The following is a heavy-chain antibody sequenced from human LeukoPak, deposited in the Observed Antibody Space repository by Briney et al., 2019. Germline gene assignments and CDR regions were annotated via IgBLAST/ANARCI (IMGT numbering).Heavy chain of an antibody. CDR2: INHSGST. V-gene: IGHV4-34*01. D-gene: IGHD5-18*01. CDR1: GGSFSGYY. CDR3: ARGKPWIQLWSPYFDY. J-gene: IGHJ4*02. Sequence: LETLSLTCAVYGGSFSGYYWSWIRQPPGKGLEWIGEINHSGSTNYNPSLKSRVTISVDTSKNQFSLKLSSVTAADTAVYYCARGKPWIQLWSPYFDYWGQGTLVTVSS.